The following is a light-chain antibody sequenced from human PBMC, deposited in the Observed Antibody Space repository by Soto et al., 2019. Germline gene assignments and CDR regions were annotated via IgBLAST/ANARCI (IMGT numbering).Light chain of an antibody. CDR3: HQANTLPYS. Sequence: DIQMTQSPSSVSASVGDRVTITCRASQGITGWLVWYQQKPGKAPKLLIYAASILQSGVPSRFSGSGSGTDFTLTISSLQPEDFATNYCHQANTLPYSFGQGTKLQIK. CDR2: AAS. J-gene: IGKJ2*01. CDR1: QGITGW. V-gene: IGKV1-12*01.